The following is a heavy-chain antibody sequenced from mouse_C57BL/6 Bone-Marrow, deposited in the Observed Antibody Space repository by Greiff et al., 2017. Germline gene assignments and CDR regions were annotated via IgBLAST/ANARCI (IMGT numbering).Heavy chain of an antibody. J-gene: IGHJ2*01. D-gene: IGHD3-1*01. Sequence: QVQLQQPGAELVRPGTSVKLSCKASGYTFTSYWMHWVKQRPGQGLEWIGEIDPSDSYTNYNQNFKGKATLTVDTSSSTAYMQHSSLTSEDSAVYYCSSPIGIYFGYWGQGTTLTVSS. CDR2: IDPSDSYT. CDR3: SSPIGIYFGY. CDR1: GYTFTSYW. V-gene: IGHV1-59*01.